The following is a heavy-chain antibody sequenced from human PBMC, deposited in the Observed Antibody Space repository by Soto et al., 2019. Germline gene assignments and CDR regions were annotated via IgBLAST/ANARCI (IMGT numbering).Heavy chain of an antibody. CDR3: ARVVKRNDAFDI. CDR1: GGSISSGGYY. V-gene: IGHV4-31*03. Sequence: SEALSLTCTVSGGSISSGGYYWSLIRQHPGKGLEWIGYIYYSGSTYYNPSLKSRVTISVDTSKNQFSLKLSSVTAADTAVYYCARVVKRNDAFDIWGQGTMVTVSS. CDR2: IYYSGST. D-gene: IGHD3-16*02. J-gene: IGHJ3*02.